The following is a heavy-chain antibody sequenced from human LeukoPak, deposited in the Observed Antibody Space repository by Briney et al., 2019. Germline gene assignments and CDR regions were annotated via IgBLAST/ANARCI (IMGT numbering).Heavy chain of an antibody. D-gene: IGHD4-11*01. V-gene: IGHV3-30*18. CDR2: ISYDGSNK. Sequence: QPGRSLRLSCAASVFTFNSYGMHWVRQAPGKGLEWVAVISYDGSNKYYADSVKGRFTISRDNSKNTLYLQMNSLRAEDTAVYYCAKDQTTVWIGHADYWGQGTLVTVSS. CDR3: AKDQTTVWIGHADY. J-gene: IGHJ4*02. CDR1: VFTFNSYG.